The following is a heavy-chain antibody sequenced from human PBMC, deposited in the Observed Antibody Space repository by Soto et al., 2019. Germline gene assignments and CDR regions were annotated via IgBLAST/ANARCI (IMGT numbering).Heavy chain of an antibody. D-gene: IGHD1-26*01. CDR3: ARGPIGTPRLSYYYYGMDG. V-gene: IGHV4-34*01. Sequence: PSETLSLTCGVYGGSLSNYYWSWIRQSPGKGLEWIGEISHSGVTNHNPSLKSRVTISVDTSKSQFSLKVRSLTAEDTAVYYCARGPIGTPRLSYYYYGMDGCGQGTPVTVYS. J-gene: IGHJ6*02. CDR1: GGSLSNYY. CDR2: ISHSGVT.